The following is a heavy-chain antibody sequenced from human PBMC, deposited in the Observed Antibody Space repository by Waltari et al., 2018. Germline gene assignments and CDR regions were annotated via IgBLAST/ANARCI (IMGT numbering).Heavy chain of an antibody. CDR1: GYNFNGHY. CDR2: INSNTGGT. CDR3: ARDGSGSYWYYMDV. D-gene: IGHD3-10*01. J-gene: IGHJ6*03. Sequence: QVQLVQSGAEVKNPGASVKVSCHASGYNFNGHYIHWVRHAPGQGLEWLGWINSNTGGTKYAQKFQGRVTMTRAASITTVYMELSSLRSDDTAVYYCARDGSGSYWYYMDVWGKGTTVTISS. V-gene: IGHV1-2*02.